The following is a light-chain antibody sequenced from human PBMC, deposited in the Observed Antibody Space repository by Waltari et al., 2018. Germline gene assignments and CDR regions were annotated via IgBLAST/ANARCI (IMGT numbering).Light chain of an antibody. J-gene: IGLJ2*01. Sequence: QSALTQPRSVSGSPGQSVTISCTGTSSAVGGSNYVSWYHQHPGKAPKLMIYDVSKRPSGVPDRFSGSKSGNTASLTISGLQAEDEADYYCCSYAGSYVVFGGGTKLTVL. CDR2: DVS. V-gene: IGLV2-11*01. CDR3: CSYAGSYVV. CDR1: SSAVGGSNY.